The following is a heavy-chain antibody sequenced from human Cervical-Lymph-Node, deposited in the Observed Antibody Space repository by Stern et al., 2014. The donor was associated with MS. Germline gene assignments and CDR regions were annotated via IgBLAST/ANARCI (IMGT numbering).Heavy chain of an antibody. V-gene: IGHV1-18*01. CDR3: ARGLCSSISCYSYYYNFGLDV. CDR1: DYTFTTYG. CDR2: ISPYNGNT. Sequence: QVQLVQSGGEVKKPGASVKVSCKASDYTFTTYGIAWVRQAPGQGLEWMGWISPYNGNTAYAQKFQGRVTTTTELSTTTAYMEVRSLTTDDTAVYYCARGLCSSISCYSYYYNFGLDVWGQGTTVTVSS. J-gene: IGHJ6*02. D-gene: IGHD2-2*01.